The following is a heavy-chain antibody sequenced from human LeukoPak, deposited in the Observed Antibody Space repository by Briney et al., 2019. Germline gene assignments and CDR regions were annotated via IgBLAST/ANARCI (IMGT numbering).Heavy chain of an antibody. CDR2: INANSGGT. Sequence: ASVKVSCKASGYTRTFYNIHWERQAPGQGLEWMGWINANSGGTNYAQKFQGRVTMTRDTSVSTAYMELSKLRSDDTAVYYCARYLAAPYDAFDIWGQGTMVTVSS. CDR1: GYTRTFYN. V-gene: IGHV1-2*02. D-gene: IGHD2-15*01. CDR3: ARYLAAPYDAFDI. J-gene: IGHJ3*02.